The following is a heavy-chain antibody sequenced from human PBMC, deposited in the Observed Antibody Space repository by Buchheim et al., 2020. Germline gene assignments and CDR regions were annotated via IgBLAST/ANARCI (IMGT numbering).Heavy chain of an antibody. D-gene: IGHD3/OR15-3a*01. CDR2: ISYDGSNK. J-gene: IGHJ6*02. Sequence: QVQLVESGGGVVQPGRSLRLSCAASGFTFTTHGMHWVRQAPGKGLEWVAVISYDGSNKYYADSVKGRFTISRDNSKNTLFLQMNSLRAEDTAVYRCARDPPWGQVTGPYYYYGMDVWGQGTT. CDR3: ARDPPWGQVTGPYYYYGMDV. CDR1: GFTFTTHG. V-gene: IGHV3-30*03.